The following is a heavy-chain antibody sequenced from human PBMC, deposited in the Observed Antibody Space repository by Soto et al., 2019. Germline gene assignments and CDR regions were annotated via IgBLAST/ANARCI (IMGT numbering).Heavy chain of an antibody. CDR1: GFTFSSDA. J-gene: IGHJ6*02. D-gene: IGHD2-2*01. V-gene: IGHV3-23*01. CDR3: ARYIPGVRYYGMDV. CDR2: IGESGTPT. Sequence: GGSLRLSCVASGFTFSSDAMKWVRQAPGKGLEWVSLIGESGTPTYYADSVKGRFTISRDNSGNTLFLEMYSLRAEDTAVYYCARYIPGVRYYGMDVWGQGTTVTVSS.